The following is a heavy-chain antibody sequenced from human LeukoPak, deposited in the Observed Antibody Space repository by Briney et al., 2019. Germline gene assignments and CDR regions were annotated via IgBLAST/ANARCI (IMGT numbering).Heavy chain of an antibody. Sequence: GGSLRLSCAASGFTFSRHDMHWVRQAPGKGLEWVTVISNDGNKKYYADSVKGRFTTSRDNSKLYLQMDSLRPEDTAVYYCAKDRSPTVTSFYYYHGMDVWGQGTTVTVSS. J-gene: IGHJ6*02. CDR1: GFTFSRHD. CDR2: ISNDGNKK. D-gene: IGHD4-17*01. V-gene: IGHV3-30*18. CDR3: AKDRSPTVTSFYYYHGMDV.